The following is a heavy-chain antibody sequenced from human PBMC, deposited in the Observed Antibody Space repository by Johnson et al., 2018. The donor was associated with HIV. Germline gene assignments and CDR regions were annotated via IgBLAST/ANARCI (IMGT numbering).Heavy chain of an antibody. CDR2: ISYDGSNK. J-gene: IGHJ3*02. D-gene: IGHD6-13*01. Sequence: QMQLVESGGGLVQPGGSLRLSCVASGFTFSTYAMSWVRQAPGKGLEWVAVISYDGSNKYYVDSVKGRFTISRDNSKNTLCLQTNSLRVEDTAVYYCARFRSSNWFDAFDIWGQGTMVTVSA. V-gene: IGHV3-30*14. CDR1: GFTFSTYA. CDR3: ARFRSSNWFDAFDI.